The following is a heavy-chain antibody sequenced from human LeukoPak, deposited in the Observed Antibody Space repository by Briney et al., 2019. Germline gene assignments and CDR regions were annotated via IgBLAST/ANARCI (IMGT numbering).Heavy chain of an antibody. CDR2: INPSGGST. D-gene: IGHD3-22*01. CDR3: ARDILYYDSSGYDDY. Sequence: ASVKVFCKASGYTFTSYYMHWVRQAPGQGLEWMGIINPSGGSTSYAQKFQGRVTMTRDTSTSTVYMELSSLRSEDTAVYYCARDILYYDSSGYDDYWGQGTLVTVSS. V-gene: IGHV1-46*01. J-gene: IGHJ4*02. CDR1: GYTFTSYY.